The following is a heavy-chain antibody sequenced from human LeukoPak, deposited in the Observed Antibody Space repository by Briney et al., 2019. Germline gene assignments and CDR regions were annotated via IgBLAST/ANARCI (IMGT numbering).Heavy chain of an antibody. V-gene: IGHV4-39*01. CDR1: GGSISSSSYY. Sequence: SVTLSLTCTVSGGSISSSSYYWGWIRQPPGKGLEWIGSIYYSATTYYNPSLKSRVSISVDTSKNQFSLKLSSVSAADTAVYYCARSSGYLFDPWGQGILVTVSS. J-gene: IGHJ5*02. CDR2: IYYSATT. D-gene: IGHD3-22*01. CDR3: ARSSGYLFDP.